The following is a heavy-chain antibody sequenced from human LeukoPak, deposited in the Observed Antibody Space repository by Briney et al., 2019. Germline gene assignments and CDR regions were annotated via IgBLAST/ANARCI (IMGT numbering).Heavy chain of an antibody. V-gene: IGHV1-46*01. CDR1: GYTFTSYY. D-gene: IGHD5-18*01. J-gene: IGHJ3*02. CDR2: INPSGGSA. Sequence: ASVKVSCKASGYTFTSYYLHWVRQAPGQGLEWMGIINPSGGSARYAQRFQGRVTMTRDTSTSTVYMELSSLRSEDTAVYYCARDQEVYGYIYGAFDIWGQGTMVTVSS. CDR3: ARDQEVYGYIYGAFDI.